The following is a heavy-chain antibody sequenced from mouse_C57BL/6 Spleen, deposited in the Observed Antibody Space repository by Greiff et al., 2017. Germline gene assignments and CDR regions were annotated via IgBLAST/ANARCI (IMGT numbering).Heavy chain of an antibody. CDR2: ISNDGSN. CDR1: GYSITSGYY. Sequence: EESGPGLVKPSQSLSLTCSVTGYSITSGYYWNWIRQFPGNKLEWMGYISNDGSNNYNPSLKNRISITRDTSKNQCFLKLNSVTTEDTATYYWARVYDDGDYWYFDVWGTGTTVTVSS. D-gene: IGHD2-10*02. J-gene: IGHJ1*03. V-gene: IGHV3-6*01. CDR3: ARVYDDGDYWYFDV.